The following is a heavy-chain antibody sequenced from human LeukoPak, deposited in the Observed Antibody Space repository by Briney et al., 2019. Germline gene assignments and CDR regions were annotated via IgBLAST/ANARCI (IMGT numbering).Heavy chain of an antibody. J-gene: IGHJ4*02. CDR3: ARGEGGVEVLD. CDR2: IIPILGIA. CDR1: GYTFTDYY. Sequence: ASVKVSCKASGYTFTDYYMHWVRQAPGQGLEWMGRIIPILGIANYAQKFQGRVTITADKSTSTAYMELSSLRSEDTAVYYCARGEGGVEVLDWGQGTLVTVSS. V-gene: IGHV1-69*04. D-gene: IGHD2-15*01.